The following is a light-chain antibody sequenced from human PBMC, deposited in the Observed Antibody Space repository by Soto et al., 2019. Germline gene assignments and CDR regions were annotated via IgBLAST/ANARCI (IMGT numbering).Light chain of an antibody. CDR1: QSISSW. CDR3: QQYNSYPYT. V-gene: IGKV1-5*03. Sequence: DIQMTQSPSTLSASVGDRVTITCRASQSISSWLAWYQQKPGKAPKLLIYKASSLESGFPSRFSGSGSGTEFTPTISSLQPDDFATYYCQQYNSYPYTFGQGTKLE. J-gene: IGKJ2*01. CDR2: KAS.